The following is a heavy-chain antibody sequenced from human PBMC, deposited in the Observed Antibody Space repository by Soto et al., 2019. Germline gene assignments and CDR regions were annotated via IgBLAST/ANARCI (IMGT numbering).Heavy chain of an antibody. V-gene: IGHV1-18*01. CDR2: ISADNGNT. J-gene: IGHJ6*02. CDR3: AREMATIAAYYYYGMDV. CDR1: GYTFTSYG. Sequence: ASVKVSCKASGYTFTSYGISWVRQAPGQGLGWMGWISADNGNTNYAQKFQERVTMTRDMSTSTAYMELSSLRSEDTAVYYCAREMATIAAYYYYGMDVWGQGTTVTVSS. D-gene: IGHD5-12*01.